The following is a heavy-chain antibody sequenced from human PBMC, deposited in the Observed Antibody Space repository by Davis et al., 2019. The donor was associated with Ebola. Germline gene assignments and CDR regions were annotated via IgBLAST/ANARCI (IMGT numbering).Heavy chain of an antibody. CDR3: ARHALGHQGLRGNWFDP. Sequence: PSETLSLTCPVSGGSISNYFWSWIRQLPGKGLEWIGYIHSTGSPTYNPSLKSRVTISVDTSKNQFSLKLSSVTAADTAVYYCARHALGHQGLRGNWFDPWGQGTLVTVSS. J-gene: IGHJ5*02. CDR2: IHSTGSP. D-gene: IGHD1-26*01. CDR1: GGSISNYF. V-gene: IGHV4-59*08.